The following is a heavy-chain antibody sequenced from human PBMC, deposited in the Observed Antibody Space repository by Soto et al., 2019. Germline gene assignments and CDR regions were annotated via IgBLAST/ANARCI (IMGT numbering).Heavy chain of an antibody. J-gene: IGHJ4*02. V-gene: IGHV1-69*13. Sequence: ASVKVSCKASGGTFSSYAISWVRQAPGQGLEWMGGIIPIFGTANYAQKFQGRVTITADESTSTAYMELSSLRSEDTAVYYCARAGPEYSSPSLYWGQGTLVTVSS. D-gene: IGHD6-6*01. CDR1: GGTFSSYA. CDR3: ARAGPEYSSPSLY. CDR2: IIPIFGTA.